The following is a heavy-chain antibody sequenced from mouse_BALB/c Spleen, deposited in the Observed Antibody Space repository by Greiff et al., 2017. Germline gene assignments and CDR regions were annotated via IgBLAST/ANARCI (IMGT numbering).Heavy chain of an antibody. D-gene: IGHD1-1*01. CDR2: INPGSGGT. CDR1: GYAFTNYL. CDR3: ARDYGSSYSAWFAY. J-gene: IGHJ3*01. Sequence: QVQLQQSGAELVRPGTSVKVPCKASGYAFTNYLIEWVKQRPGQGLEWIGVINPGSGGTNYNEKFKGKATLTADKSSSTAYMQLSSLISDDSAVYFCARDYGSSYSAWFAYWGQGTLVTVSA. V-gene: IGHV1-54*01.